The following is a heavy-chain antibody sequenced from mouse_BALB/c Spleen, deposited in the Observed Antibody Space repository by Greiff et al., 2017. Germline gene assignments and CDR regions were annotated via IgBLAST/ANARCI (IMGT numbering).Heavy chain of an antibody. V-gene: IGHV5-12-1*01. CDR3: ARHYYGYAMDY. D-gene: IGHD1-1*01. CDR1: RFAFSSYD. CDR2: ISSGGGST. Sequence: EVKLVESGGGLVKPGGSLKLSCAASRFAFSSYDMSWVRQTPEKRLEWVAYISSGGGSTYYPDTVKGRFTISRDNAKNTLYLQMSSLKSEDTAMYYCARHYYGYAMDYWGQGTSVTVSS. J-gene: IGHJ4*01.